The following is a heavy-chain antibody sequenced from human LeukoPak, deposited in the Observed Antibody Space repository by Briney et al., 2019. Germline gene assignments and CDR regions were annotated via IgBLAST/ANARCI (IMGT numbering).Heavy chain of an antibody. J-gene: IGHJ6*02. Sequence: ASVKVSCKASGYTFTSYGISWVRQAPGQGLEWMGWISAYNGNTNYAQKLQGRVTMTTDTSTSTAYMELRSLRSDDTAVYYCARDSGYSSGWGTKDYYYYGMDVWGQGTTVTVSS. CDR3: ARDSGYSSGWGTKDYYYYGMDV. CDR1: GYTFTSYG. CDR2: ISAYNGNT. D-gene: IGHD6-19*01. V-gene: IGHV1-18*01.